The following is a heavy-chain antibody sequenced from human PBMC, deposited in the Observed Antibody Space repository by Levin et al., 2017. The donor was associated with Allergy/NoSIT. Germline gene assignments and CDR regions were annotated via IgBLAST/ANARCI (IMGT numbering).Heavy chain of an antibody. CDR2: IYYSGST. V-gene: IGHV4-59*01. CDR1: GGSISSEY. J-gene: IGHJ3*01. CDR3: ARLQDYTSGYGAQYFDV. Sequence: LSQTLSLTCTVSGGSISSEYWSWIRQPPGKGLEWLGFIYYSGSTKYNPSLKSPITISLDTSRTRFSLTMRSVTAADTAVYYCARLQDYTSGYGAQYFDVWGQGAMVTVSS. D-gene: IGHD3-22*01.